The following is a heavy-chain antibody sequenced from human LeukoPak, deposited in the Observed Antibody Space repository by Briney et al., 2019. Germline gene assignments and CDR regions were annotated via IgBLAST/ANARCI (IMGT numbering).Heavy chain of an antibody. V-gene: IGHV4-4*07. CDR2: IYTSGST. CDR3: ARDEYYYDIRGYLFDY. D-gene: IGHD3-22*01. J-gene: IGHJ4*02. Sequence: SETLSLTCTVSAGSFSSYYWSWIRQPAGKGLEWIGRIYTSGSTIYNPSLKSRVTMSVDKSKNQFSLKLSSVTAADTAVYYCARDEYYYDIRGYLFDYWGQGTLVTVSS. CDR1: AGSFSSYY.